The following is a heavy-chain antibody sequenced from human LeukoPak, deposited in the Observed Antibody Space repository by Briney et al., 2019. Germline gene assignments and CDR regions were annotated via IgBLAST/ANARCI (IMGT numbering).Heavy chain of an antibody. Sequence: GGSLRLSCAASGFTFSSYAMHWVRQAPGKGLEWVAVISYDGSNKYYADSVKGRFTISRDNSKNTLYLQMNSLRAEDTAVYYCARAPSWYYDFWSGYYIDYWGQGTLVTVSS. CDR2: ISYDGSNK. CDR1: GFTFSSYA. V-gene: IGHV3-30-3*01. D-gene: IGHD3-3*01. J-gene: IGHJ4*02. CDR3: ARAPSWYYDFWSGYYIDY.